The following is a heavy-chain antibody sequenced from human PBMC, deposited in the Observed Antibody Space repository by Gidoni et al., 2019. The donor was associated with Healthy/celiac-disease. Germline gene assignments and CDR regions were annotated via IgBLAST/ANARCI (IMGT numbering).Heavy chain of an antibody. CDR3: AKSTVIVVVIGFSGGAFDI. CDR1: GFTFSSYA. Sequence: EVQLLESGGGLVQPGGSLRLSCAASGFTFSSYAMSWVRQAPGKGLEWGSAISGSGGSTYYADSVKGRFTISRDNSKNKLYLQMNSLRAEDTAVYYCAKSTVIVVVIGFSGGAFDIWGQGTMVTVSS. CDR2: ISGSGGST. D-gene: IGHD3-22*01. V-gene: IGHV3-23*01. J-gene: IGHJ3*02.